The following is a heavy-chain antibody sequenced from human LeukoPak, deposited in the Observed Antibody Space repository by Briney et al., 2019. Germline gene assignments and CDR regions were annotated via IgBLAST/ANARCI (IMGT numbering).Heavy chain of an antibody. D-gene: IGHD3-22*01. CDR3: ARGPPYYYDSSYAVDY. CDR2: MNPNSGNT. CDR1: GYTFTSYD. Sequence: AASVKVSCKASGYTFTSYDINWVRQATGQGLEWMGWMNPNSGNTGYAQKFQGRVTMTRNTSISTAYMELSSLRSEDTAVYYCARGPPYYYDSSYAVDYWGQGTLVTVSS. V-gene: IGHV1-8*01. J-gene: IGHJ4*02.